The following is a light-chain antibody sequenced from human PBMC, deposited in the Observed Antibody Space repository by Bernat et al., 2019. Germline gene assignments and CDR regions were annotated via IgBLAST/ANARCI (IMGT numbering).Light chain of an antibody. V-gene: IGKV3-11*01. CDR1: QSVSSY. Sequence: EIVLTQSPATLSLSPGERATLSCRASQSVSSYLAWYQQKPGQAPRLLIYDASNRATGIPARFSGSGSGTDFTLTINSLEPEDFAVYYCQQRSNWQGYTFGQGTKLEIK. J-gene: IGKJ2*01. CDR3: QQRSNWQGYT. CDR2: DAS.